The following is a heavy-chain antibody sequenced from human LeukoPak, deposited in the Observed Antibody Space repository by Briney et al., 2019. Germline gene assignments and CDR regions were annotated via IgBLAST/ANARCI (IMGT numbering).Heavy chain of an antibody. D-gene: IGHD3-3*01. Sequence: SVKVSCKPSGGPFSSYVISWVRQAPGQGLEWMGGTIPISGTTHYAQKFQGRVSITADKSTSTAYMELSSLRSEDTAVYYCARDRKAKTSYYDFWSGYWDYFDYWGQGTLVTVSS. CDR1: GGPFSSYV. V-gene: IGHV1-69*06. CDR2: TIPISGTT. CDR3: ARDRKAKTSYYDFWSGYWDYFDY. J-gene: IGHJ4*02.